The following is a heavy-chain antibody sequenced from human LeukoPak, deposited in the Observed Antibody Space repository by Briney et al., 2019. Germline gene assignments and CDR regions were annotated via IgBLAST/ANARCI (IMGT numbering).Heavy chain of an antibody. Sequence: PGGSLRLSCAASGFTFSSYAMSWVRQAPGKGLEWVSAISGSGGSTYYTDSVKGRFTISRDNSKNTLYLQMNSLRAEDTAVYYCAKAWAAAGVHWFDPWGQGTLVTVSS. J-gene: IGHJ5*02. D-gene: IGHD6-13*01. CDR2: ISGSGGST. CDR3: AKAWAAAGVHWFDP. V-gene: IGHV3-23*01. CDR1: GFTFSSYA.